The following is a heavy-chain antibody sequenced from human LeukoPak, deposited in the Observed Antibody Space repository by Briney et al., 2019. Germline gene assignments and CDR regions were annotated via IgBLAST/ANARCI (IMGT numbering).Heavy chain of an antibody. Sequence: SETLSLTCTVSGGSISSSSYYWGWIRHPPGKGLEWSGTIYYSGSTYYNPSLKSRLTISVDTSKNQFSLKPSSVTAADTAVYYCAALYITMVRGVPKRFDYWGQGTLVTVSS. CDR2: IYYSGST. CDR3: AALYITMVRGVPKRFDY. J-gene: IGHJ4*02. V-gene: IGHV4-39*01. CDR1: GGSISSSSYY. D-gene: IGHD3-10*01.